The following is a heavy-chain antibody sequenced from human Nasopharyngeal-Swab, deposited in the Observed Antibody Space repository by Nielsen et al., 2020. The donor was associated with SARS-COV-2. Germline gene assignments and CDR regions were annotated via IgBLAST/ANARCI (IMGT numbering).Heavy chain of an antibody. J-gene: IGHJ6*03. CDR2: IYYSGST. CDR3: ARGFEYGSGSYYRTYYYYYMDV. CDR1: GGPISSYY. D-gene: IGHD3-10*01. V-gene: IGHV4-59*01. Sequence: SETLSPTCTVPGGPISSYYWSWIRQPPGKGLEWIGYIYYSGSTNYNPSLKSRVTISVDTSTNQFSLKLSSVTAADTAVYYCARGFEYGSGSYYRTYYYYYMDVWGKGTTVTVSS.